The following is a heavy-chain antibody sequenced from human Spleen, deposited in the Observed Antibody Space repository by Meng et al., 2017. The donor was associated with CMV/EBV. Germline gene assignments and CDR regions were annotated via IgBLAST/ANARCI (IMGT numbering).Heavy chain of an antibody. J-gene: IGHJ6*02. CDR1: GGTFSSYA. CDR3: ARDLPSIAARPYYYYGMDV. D-gene: IGHD6-6*01. V-gene: IGHV1-69*05. Sequence: SVKVSCKASGGTFSSYAISWVRQAPGQGLEWMGGIIPIFGTANYAQKFQGRVTITTDESTSTAYMELSSLRSDDTAVYYCARDLPSIAARPYYYYGMDVWGQGTTVTVS. CDR2: IIPIFGTA.